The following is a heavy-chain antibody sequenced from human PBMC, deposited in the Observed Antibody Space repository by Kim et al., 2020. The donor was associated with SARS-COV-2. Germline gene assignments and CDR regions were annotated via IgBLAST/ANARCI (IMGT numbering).Heavy chain of an antibody. D-gene: IGHD4-17*01. CDR2: ISYDGSNK. CDR1: GFTFSSYG. CDR3: ANPLGLLGGPTVTTDPFDY. V-gene: IGHV3-30*18. Sequence: GGSLRLSCAASGFTFSSYGMHWVRQAPGKGLEWVAVISYDGSNKYYADSVKGRFTISRDNSKNTLYLQMNSLRAEDTAVYYCANPLGLLGGPTVTTDPFDYWGQGTLVTVSS. J-gene: IGHJ4*02.